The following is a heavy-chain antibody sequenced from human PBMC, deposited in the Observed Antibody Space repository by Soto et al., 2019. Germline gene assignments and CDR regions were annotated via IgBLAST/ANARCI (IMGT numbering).Heavy chain of an antibody. CDR3: AKYSYGTGTGN. Sequence: GGSLILSCAASGFTSRSCVRQAPGQGQGLRSGKGLEWVSAISGSGGSTYYADSVKGRFTISRDNSKNTLYLQMNSLRAEDTAVYYCAKYSYGTGTGNWGQGTLVTVSS. V-gene: IGHV3-23*01. CDR1: GFTSRSCVR. CDR2: ISGSGGST. J-gene: IGHJ4*02. D-gene: IGHD2-8*02.